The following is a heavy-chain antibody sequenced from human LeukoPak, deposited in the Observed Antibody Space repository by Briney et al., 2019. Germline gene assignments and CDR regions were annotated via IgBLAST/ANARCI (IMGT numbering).Heavy chain of an antibody. Sequence: GGSLRLSCAASGFTFSSYAMSWVRQAPGKGLEWVPAISGSGGSTYYADSVKGRFTISRDNSKNTLYLQMNSLRAEDTAVYYCANGDYVWGSYRLWGQGTPVTVSS. CDR3: ANGDYVWGSYRL. J-gene: IGHJ4*02. V-gene: IGHV3-23*01. D-gene: IGHD3-16*02. CDR1: GFTFSSYA. CDR2: ISGSGGST.